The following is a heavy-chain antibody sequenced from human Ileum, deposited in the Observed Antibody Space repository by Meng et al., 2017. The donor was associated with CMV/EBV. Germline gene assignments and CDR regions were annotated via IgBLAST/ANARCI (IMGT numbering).Heavy chain of an antibody. CDR2: MYFSGIA. CDR3: ARDLTNKWFYY. CDR1: GNPISSGRHS. V-gene: IGHV4-39*07. Sequence: QWQLQGSGPGLVKPAETLSLTCTASGNPISSGRHSWAWFRQPPGKRLEWIGSMYFSGIADYNPSLKSRVTISLHATQKQFSLRLTSVTAADSAVYLCARDLTNKWFYYWGQGTLVTVSS. D-gene: IGHD1-26*01. J-gene: IGHJ4*02.